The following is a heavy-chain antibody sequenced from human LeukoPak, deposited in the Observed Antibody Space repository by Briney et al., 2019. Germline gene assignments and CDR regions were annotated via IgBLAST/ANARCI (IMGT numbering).Heavy chain of an antibody. CDR3: ARYIVSGDDMFGDWFDP. D-gene: IGHD5-12*01. CDR1: GFTYGSYW. Sequence: GGSLRLSCAASGFTYGSYWMSWVRQAPGKRLEWVANIKQDGREQYHVHSVKGRFTICRDNAMNSLYLQMNSLRVEDTAVYYCARYIVSGDDMFGDWFDPWGQGTLVTVSS. J-gene: IGHJ5*02. V-gene: IGHV3-7*01. CDR2: IKQDGREQ.